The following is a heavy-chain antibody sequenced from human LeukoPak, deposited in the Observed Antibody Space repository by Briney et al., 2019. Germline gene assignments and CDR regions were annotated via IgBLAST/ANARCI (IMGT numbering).Heavy chain of an antibody. CDR1: GFTFSSYA. CDR2: ISYDGSNK. CDR3: ARDPPMSYYDFWSGYFDY. V-gene: IGHV3-30-3*01. Sequence: QAGGSLRLSCAASGFTFSSYAMHWVRQAPGKGLEWVAVISYDGSNKYYADSVKGRFTISRDNSKNTLYLQMNSLRAEDTAVYYCARDPPMSYYDFWSGYFDYWGQGTLVTVSS. J-gene: IGHJ4*02. D-gene: IGHD3-3*01.